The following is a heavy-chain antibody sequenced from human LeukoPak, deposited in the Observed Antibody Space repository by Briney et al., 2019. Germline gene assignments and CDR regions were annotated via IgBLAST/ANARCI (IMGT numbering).Heavy chain of an antibody. V-gene: IGHV3-23*01. CDR2: ISSSGGNT. J-gene: IGHJ4*02. CDR1: GFTFSSYA. Sequence: GGSLRLSCAASGFTFSSYAMNWVRQAPGKGLEWVSGISSSGGNTYYADSVKGRVTISRDNSKNTLYLQMNSLRAEDTAVYYCAKDTRTATTHGGFDSWGQGTLVTVSS. D-gene: IGHD1-1*01. CDR3: AKDTRTATTHGGFDS.